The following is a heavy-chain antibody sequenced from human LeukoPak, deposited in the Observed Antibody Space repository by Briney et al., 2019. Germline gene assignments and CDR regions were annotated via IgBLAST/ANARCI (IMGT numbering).Heavy chain of an antibody. V-gene: IGHV3-9*01. CDR3: AKDMGYNWNDEGPYFDY. J-gene: IGHJ4*02. CDR2: ISWNSDSI. CDR1: GFTFDDYA. D-gene: IGHD1-1*01. Sequence: GGSLRLSCAASGFTFDDYAMHWVRQAPGKGLEWVSGISWNSDSIGYADSAKGRFTISRDNAKNSLYLQMNSLRAEDTALYYCAKDMGYNWNDEGPYFDYWGQGTLVTVSS.